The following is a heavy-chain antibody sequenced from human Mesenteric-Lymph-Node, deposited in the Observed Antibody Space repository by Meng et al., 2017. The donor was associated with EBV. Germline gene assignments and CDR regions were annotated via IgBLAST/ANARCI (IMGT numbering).Heavy chain of an antibody. CDR3: ATGWGKANY. J-gene: IGHJ4*02. CDR2: VIHSGNT. CDR1: GDSFSAYY. Sequence: QAQVQRLGAGLLKPSRTRSLTCYVYGDSFSAYYWRWIRQPPGRGREWIGDVIHSGNTSYSPSLKSRVTISVDTSKRQFSLKLRSMTAADTAVYYCATGWGKANYWGQGTLVTVSS. D-gene: IGHD3-16*01. V-gene: IGHV4-34*12.